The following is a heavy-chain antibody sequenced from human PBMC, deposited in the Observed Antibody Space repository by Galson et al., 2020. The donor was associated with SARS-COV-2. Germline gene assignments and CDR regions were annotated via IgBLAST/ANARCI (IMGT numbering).Heavy chain of an antibody. CDR3: VTSGTVDTTNWFDP. CDR1: GYTLTELS. Sequence: ASVKVSCKVSGYTLTELSMHWVRQAPGKGLEWMGGFDPEDAETIYAQKFQGRVTMTEDTSTDTAYMELSSLRSEDTAVYYCVTSGTVDTTNWFDPWGQGTLVTVSS. D-gene: IGHD5-18*01. V-gene: IGHV1-24*01. CDR2: FDPEDAET. J-gene: IGHJ5*02.